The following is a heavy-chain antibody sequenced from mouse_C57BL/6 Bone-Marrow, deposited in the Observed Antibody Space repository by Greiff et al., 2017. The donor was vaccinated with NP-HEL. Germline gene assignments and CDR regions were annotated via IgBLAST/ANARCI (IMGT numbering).Heavy chain of an antibody. CDR3: ARLLWYFDV. J-gene: IGHJ1*03. CDR2: IYPGSGST. Sequence: VQLQQPGAELVKPGASVKMSCTASGYTFTSYWITWVKQRPGQGLEWIGDIYPGSGSTNYNETFTSKDTLTVDTSSSTAYMQLSSLTSEDSAVYYCARLLWYFDVWGTGTTVTVSS. V-gene: IGHV1-55*01. D-gene: IGHD1-1*01. CDR1: GYTFTSYW.